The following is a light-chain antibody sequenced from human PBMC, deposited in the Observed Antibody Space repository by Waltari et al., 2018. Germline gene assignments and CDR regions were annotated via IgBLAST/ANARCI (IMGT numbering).Light chain of an antibody. CDR1: QSVSNY. CDR2: DTS. CDR3: QQRSNWSRT. Sequence: EIVLTQSPATLSLSPWERATLSCRASQSVSNYLAWYQQKPGQAPRLLIYDTSNRATGIPPRFSGSGSGTDFTLTIGSLEPEDSAVYYCQQRSNWSRTFGQGTKVEIK. V-gene: IGKV3-11*01. J-gene: IGKJ1*01.